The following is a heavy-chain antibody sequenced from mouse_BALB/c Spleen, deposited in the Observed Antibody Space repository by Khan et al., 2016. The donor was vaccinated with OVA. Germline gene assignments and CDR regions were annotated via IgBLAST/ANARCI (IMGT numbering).Heavy chain of an antibody. V-gene: IGHV1-76*01. CDR1: GYIFTSYW. CDR2: IYPGTDNT. CDR3: AREEALYYFDY. D-gene: IGHD3-2*02. Sequence: QIQLVQSGAELVRPGTSVKLSCKTSGYIFTSYWIHWVKQRSGQGLEWIARIYPGTDNTYYNENFKDKATLTADKSSSTVYLQLSSLKSEDSVVFFCAREEALYYFDYWGQGTTLTVSS. J-gene: IGHJ2*01.